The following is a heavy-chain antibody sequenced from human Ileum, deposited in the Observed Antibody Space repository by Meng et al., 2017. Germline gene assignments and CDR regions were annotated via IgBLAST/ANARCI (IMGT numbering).Heavy chain of an antibody. J-gene: IGHJ4*02. Sequence: QWQLKESGPGRVSPSGTLSLTCAVSSGSISSNTYWSWVRQPPGKGLEWIGKISHSGSAYYNPSLKSRVTMSVDKSKSQFSLMLTSVTAADTAIYYCARHGGYSQDFWGQGTLVTVSS. CDR3: ARHGGYSQDF. CDR2: ISHSGSA. V-gene: IGHV4-4*02. D-gene: IGHD4-23*01. CDR1: SGSISSNTY.